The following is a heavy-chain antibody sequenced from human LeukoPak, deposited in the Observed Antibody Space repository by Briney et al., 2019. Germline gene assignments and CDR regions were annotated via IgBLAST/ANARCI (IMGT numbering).Heavy chain of an antibody. D-gene: IGHD1-1*01. CDR2: IYHSGST. CDR3: ASTRYDNAFDI. Sequence: PSGTLSLTCAVSGGSISSGGYSWSWIRQPPGKGLEWIGYIYHSGSTYYNPSLKSRVTISVDRSKNQFSLKLSSVTAADTAVYYCASTRYDNAFDIWGQGTMVTVSS. J-gene: IGHJ3*02. V-gene: IGHV4-30-2*01. CDR1: GGSISSGGYS.